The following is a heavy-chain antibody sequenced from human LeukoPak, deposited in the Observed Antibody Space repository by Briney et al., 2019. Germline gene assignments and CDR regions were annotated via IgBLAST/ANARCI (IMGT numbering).Heavy chain of an antibody. CDR1: GGSISSGGYY. D-gene: IGHD3-22*01. V-gene: IGHV4-31*03. CDR3: ARGLRTYYYDSSGYYYDY. Sequence: SETLSLTCTVSGGSISSGGYYWSWIRQHPGKGLEWIGYIYYSGSTYYNPSLKSRVTISVDTSKNQFSLKLSSVTAADTAVYYCARGLRTYYYDSSGYYYDYWGQGTLVTVSS. J-gene: IGHJ4*02. CDR2: IYYSGST.